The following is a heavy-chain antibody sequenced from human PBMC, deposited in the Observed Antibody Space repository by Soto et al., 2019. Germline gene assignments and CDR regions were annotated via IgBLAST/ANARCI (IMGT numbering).Heavy chain of an antibody. D-gene: IGHD2-15*01. Sequence: VKVSCKVSGYTLTELSMHWVRQAPGKGLEWMGGFDPEDGETIYAQKFQGRVTMTEDTSTDTAYMELSSLRSEDTAVYYCATASLISSAALNWFDPWGQGTLVTVSS. CDR3: ATASLISSAALNWFDP. CDR2: FDPEDGET. CDR1: GYTLTELS. J-gene: IGHJ5*02. V-gene: IGHV1-24*01.